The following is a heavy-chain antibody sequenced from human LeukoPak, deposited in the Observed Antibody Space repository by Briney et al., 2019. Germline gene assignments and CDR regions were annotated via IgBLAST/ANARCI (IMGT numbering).Heavy chain of an antibody. D-gene: IGHD6-6*01. V-gene: IGHV5-51*01. CDR2: IYPGDSDI. CDR3: ARQTYSNSAVVY. CDR1: GYSFTTYW. Sequence: GESLKISCKASGYSFTTYWIAWVRQMPGKGLEWMGIIYPGDSDIRYSPSFQGQVTISADKSINTAYLQLSNLKASDTDMYYCARQTYSNSAVVYWGQGTLVTVSS. J-gene: IGHJ4*02.